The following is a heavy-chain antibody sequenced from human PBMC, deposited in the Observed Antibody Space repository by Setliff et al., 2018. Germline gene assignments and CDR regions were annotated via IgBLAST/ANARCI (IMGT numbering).Heavy chain of an antibody. V-gene: IGHV4-39*01. J-gene: IGHJ4*02. CDR3: ARTGTYRYFDY. D-gene: IGHD1-1*01. Sequence: SETLSLTCSVSGDSISSSSYYWGWIRQPPGKGLEWIGSINYSGNTYYNASLKSRLTISVDTSKNQFSLKLNSVTAADTAVYYCARTGTYRYFDYWGRGTLVTVSS. CDR1: GDSISSSSYY. CDR2: INYSGNT.